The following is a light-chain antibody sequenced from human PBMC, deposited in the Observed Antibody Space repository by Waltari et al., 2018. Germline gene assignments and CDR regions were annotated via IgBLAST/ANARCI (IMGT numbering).Light chain of an antibody. Sequence: EIVLTQSPGTLSLSPGERATLAGRASQSVSGFLAWYQQKPGQAPRLLIYHASNRATGIPDRFSGSGSGTDFSLTISRLEPEDFAVYYCQNHEKLPATFGQGTKVEI. J-gene: IGKJ1*01. CDR3: QNHEKLPAT. CDR1: QSVSGF. CDR2: HAS. V-gene: IGKV3-20*01.